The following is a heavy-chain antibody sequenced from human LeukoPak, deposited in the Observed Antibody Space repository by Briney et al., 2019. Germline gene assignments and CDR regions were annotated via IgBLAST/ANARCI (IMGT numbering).Heavy chain of an antibody. CDR3: ASSRKTYDSSGYLFGYNWFDP. CDR1: GGSISSYY. V-gene: IGHV4-4*07. CDR2: IYTSGST. Sequence: SETLSLTCTVSGGSISSYYWSWIRQPAGKGLEWIGRIYTSGSTNYNPSLKSRVTMSVDTSKNQFSLKLSSVTAADTAVYYCASSRKTYDSSGYLFGYNWFDPWGQGTLVTVPS. J-gene: IGHJ5*02. D-gene: IGHD3-22*01.